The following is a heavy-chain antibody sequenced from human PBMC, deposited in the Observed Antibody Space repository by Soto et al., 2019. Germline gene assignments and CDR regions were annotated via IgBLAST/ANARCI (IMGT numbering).Heavy chain of an antibody. CDR2: ISYDGSNK. J-gene: IGHJ6*01. CDR3: ARGDPYYGMDV. Sequence: QVQLVESGGGVVQPGRSLSLSCEASGFTSSSYVMHWVRQAPGKGQEWVAVISYDGSNKHYADSVKGRFTISRDNSKNTLYLELNSLRGEDTAGSSCARGDPYYGMDVWGQGTTVTVAS. V-gene: IGHV3-30*03. CDR1: GFTSSSYV.